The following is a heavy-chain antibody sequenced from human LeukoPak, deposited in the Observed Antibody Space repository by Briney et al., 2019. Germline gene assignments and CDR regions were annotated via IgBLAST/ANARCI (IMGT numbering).Heavy chain of an antibody. CDR3: ASETKRAGFDY. Sequence: AASVKVSCKASGYTFTGYYMHWVRQAPGQGLEWMGRINPIFGTANYAQKFQGRVTITTDESTSTAYMELSSLRSEDTAVYYCASETKRAGFDYWGQGTLVTVSS. CDR2: INPIFGTA. V-gene: IGHV1-69*05. J-gene: IGHJ4*02. D-gene: IGHD1-7*01. CDR1: GYTFTGYY.